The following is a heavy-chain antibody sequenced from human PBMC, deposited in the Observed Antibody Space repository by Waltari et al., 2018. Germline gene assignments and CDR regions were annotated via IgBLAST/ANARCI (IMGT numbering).Heavy chain of an antibody. Sequence: EVQLVESWGGLVQPGRSLRLSCAASGFTFDDYAMHWVRQAPGKGLEWVSGISWNSGSIGYADSVKGRFTISRDNAKNSLYLQMNSLRAEDTALYYCAKDESYYYGSGSSFDYWGQGTLVTVSS. CDR2: ISWNSGSI. V-gene: IGHV3-9*01. CDR3: AKDESYYYGSGSSFDY. CDR1: GFTFDDYA. J-gene: IGHJ4*02. D-gene: IGHD3-10*01.